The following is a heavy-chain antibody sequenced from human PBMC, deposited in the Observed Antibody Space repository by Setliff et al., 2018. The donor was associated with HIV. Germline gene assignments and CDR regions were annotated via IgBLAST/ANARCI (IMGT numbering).Heavy chain of an antibody. V-gene: IGHV1-2*06. D-gene: IGHD3-22*01. CDR1: GYTFTGYY. J-gene: IGHJ4*02. Sequence: GASVKVSCKTSGYTFTGYYIHWVRQVPGQGLEWMGRINPNTGGTDYAQTFQGRVTMTGDTSISTAYMELSRLRSDDTAMYYCAGRSYDSSGYPFDYWGQGTLVTVSS. CDR2: INPNTGGT. CDR3: AGRSYDSSGYPFDY.